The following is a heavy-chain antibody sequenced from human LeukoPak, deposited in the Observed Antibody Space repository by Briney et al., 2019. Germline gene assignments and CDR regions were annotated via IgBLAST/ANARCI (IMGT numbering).Heavy chain of an antibody. J-gene: IGHJ2*01. CDR3: ARVYYYDSSGYPSSYWYFDL. V-gene: IGHV1-18*01. CDR1: GGTFSSYA. Sequence: ASVKVSCKASGGTFSSYAISWVRQAPGQGLEWMGWISAYNGNTNYAQKLQGRVTMTTDTSTSTAYMELRSLRSDDTAVYYCARVYYYDSSGYPSSYWYFDLWGRGTLVTVSS. D-gene: IGHD3-22*01. CDR2: ISAYNGNT.